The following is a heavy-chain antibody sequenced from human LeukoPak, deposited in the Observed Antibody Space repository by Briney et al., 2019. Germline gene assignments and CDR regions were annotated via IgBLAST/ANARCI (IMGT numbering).Heavy chain of an antibody. CDR1: GFTFSSYW. CDR3: ARDSSGYFHWFDP. J-gene: IGHJ5*02. CDR2: ISPDGSST. Sequence: GGSLRLSCAASGFTFSSYWMHWVRQAPGKGLVWVSRISPDGSSTTYADSAKGRFTISRDNAKDTLYLQMNSLRAEDTAVYYCARDSSGYFHWFDPWGQGTLVTVSS. D-gene: IGHD3-22*01. V-gene: IGHV3-74*01.